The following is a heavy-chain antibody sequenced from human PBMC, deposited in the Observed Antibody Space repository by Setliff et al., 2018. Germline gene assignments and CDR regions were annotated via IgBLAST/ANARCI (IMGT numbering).Heavy chain of an antibody. Sequence: PGGSLRLSCVASGLIFDDFAMYWVRQAPGKGLEWVSGISWNSGSIGYAASVQGRFTISRDNAKNSLYLQMNSLRLEDTALHYCAKVVNEAFDIWGQGTMVTVSS. J-gene: IGHJ3*02. CDR3: AKVVNEAFDI. D-gene: IGHD2-21*01. CDR2: ISWNSGSI. CDR1: GLIFDDFA. V-gene: IGHV3-9*01.